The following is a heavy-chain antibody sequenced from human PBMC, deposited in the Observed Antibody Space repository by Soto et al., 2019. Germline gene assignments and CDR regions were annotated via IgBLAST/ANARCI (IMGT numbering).Heavy chain of an antibody. J-gene: IGHJ4*02. CDR1: GITFGRRA. D-gene: IGHD3-10*01. CDR2: ITATGGDA. Sequence: EVQLLESGGDLIQPGGSLSLSCGASGITFGRRAMSWVRQAPGEGLEWGSTITATGGDAKYADSVRGRFTISRDNSKKTLYLQMSSLRADDSAVYFCARGSKGSYPGSRMFDFWGRGTLVTVSS. V-gene: IGHV3-23*01. CDR3: ARGSKGSYPGSRMFDF.